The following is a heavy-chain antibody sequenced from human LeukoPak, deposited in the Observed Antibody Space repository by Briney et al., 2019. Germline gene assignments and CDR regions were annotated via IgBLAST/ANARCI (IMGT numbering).Heavy chain of an antibody. D-gene: IGHD5-18*01. CDR2: IYYSGST. CDR3: ARYTAMVLDWFDP. Sequence: SETLSLTCTVSGGSISSSSYYWGWIRQPPGKGLEWIGSIYYSGSTYYNPSLKSRVTISVDTSKNQVSLKLSSVTAADTAVYYCARYTAMVLDWFDPWGQGTLVTVSS. CDR1: GGSISSSSYY. J-gene: IGHJ5*02. V-gene: IGHV4-39*01.